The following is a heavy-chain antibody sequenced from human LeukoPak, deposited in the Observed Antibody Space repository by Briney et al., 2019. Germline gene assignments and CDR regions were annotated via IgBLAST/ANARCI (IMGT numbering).Heavy chain of an antibody. V-gene: IGHV5-10-1*01. Sequence: GESLKISCKGSGYSFTSYWISWVRQMPGKGLEWMGRIDPSDSYTNYSPSFQGHVTISADKSINTAYLQWSSLKASDTAIYYCAREQQLVLFDYWGQGALVTVSS. J-gene: IGHJ4*02. D-gene: IGHD1-1*01. CDR2: IDPSDSYT. CDR3: AREQQLVLFDY. CDR1: GYSFTSYW.